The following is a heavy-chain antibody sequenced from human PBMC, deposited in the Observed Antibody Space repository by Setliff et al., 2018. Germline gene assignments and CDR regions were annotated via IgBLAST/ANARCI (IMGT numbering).Heavy chain of an antibody. Sequence: SETLSLTCPVSGVSITYGNYYWNWIRQPAGKGLEWIGRVYTGGNIDYNPSPKSRVTISVDTSKNQIFLSLSSVTVADTAVYYCARGRPRTIGDAYYGVDVWGQGTTVTVSS. CDR1: GVSITYGNYY. V-gene: IGHV4-61*02. D-gene: IGHD3-10*01. CDR3: ARGRPRTIGDAYYGVDV. CDR2: VYTGGNI. J-gene: IGHJ6*02.